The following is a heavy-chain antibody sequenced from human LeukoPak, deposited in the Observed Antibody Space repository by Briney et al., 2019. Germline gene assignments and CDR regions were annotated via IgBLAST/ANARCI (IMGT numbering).Heavy chain of an antibody. CDR1: GYTFTGYY. V-gene: IGHV1-2*02. D-gene: IGHD6-19*01. J-gene: IGHJ4*02. Sequence: ASVKVSCKASGYTFTGYYMHWVRQAPGQGLEWMGWINPNSGGTNYAQEFQGRVTMTRDTSISTAYMELSRLRSDDTAVYYCARYPIAVADDYWGQGTLVTVSS. CDR3: ARYPIAVADDY. CDR2: INPNSGGT.